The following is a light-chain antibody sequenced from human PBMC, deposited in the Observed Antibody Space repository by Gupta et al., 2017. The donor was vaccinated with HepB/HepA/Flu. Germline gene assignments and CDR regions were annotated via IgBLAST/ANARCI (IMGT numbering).Light chain of an antibody. Sequence: SSNIGAGYDVHWYQQLPGTAPQLLIYLNSNRPSGVPDRFSGSKSGTSASLAITGLQADDGADYYCQSYDSSLSGWVFGGGTKLTVL. CDR2: LNS. CDR3: QSYDSSLSGWV. CDR1: SSNIGAGYD. V-gene: IGLV1-40*01. J-gene: IGLJ3*02.